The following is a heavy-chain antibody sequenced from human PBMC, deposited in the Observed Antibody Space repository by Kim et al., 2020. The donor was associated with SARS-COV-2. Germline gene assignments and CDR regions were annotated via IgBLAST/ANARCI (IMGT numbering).Heavy chain of an antibody. CDR1: GGSFSGYY. Sequence: SETLSLTCAVYGGSFSGYYWSWIRQPPGKGLEWIGEINHSGSTNYNPSLKSRVTISVDTSKNQFSLKLSSVTAADTAVYYCARGRRITCSSTSCYIWGNYYYYYYYYMDVWGKGTTVTVSS. CDR2: INHSGST. J-gene: IGHJ6*03. V-gene: IGHV4-34*01. CDR3: ARGRRITCSSTSCYIWGNYYYYYYYYMDV. D-gene: IGHD2-2*02.